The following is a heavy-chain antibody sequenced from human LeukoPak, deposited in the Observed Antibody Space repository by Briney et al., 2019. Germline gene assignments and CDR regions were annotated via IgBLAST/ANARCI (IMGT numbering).Heavy chain of an antibody. CDR2: ISGDGGST. J-gene: IGHJ4*02. Sequence: GGSLRLSCAAPGFIFDNYAIHWVRQAPGKGLEWVSLISGDGGSTLYADSVRGRFTISRDNTRKSLSLQMSSLRSEDTALYYCARESETSGWYDYWGQGTLATVSS. CDR1: GFIFDNYA. V-gene: IGHV3-43*02. D-gene: IGHD6-19*01. CDR3: ARESETSGWYDY.